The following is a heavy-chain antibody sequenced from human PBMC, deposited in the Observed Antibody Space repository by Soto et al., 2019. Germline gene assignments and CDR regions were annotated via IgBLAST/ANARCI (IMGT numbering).Heavy chain of an antibody. D-gene: IGHD5-18*01. J-gene: IGHJ4*02. CDR1: GFTFSSYS. V-gene: IGHV3-48*02. Sequence: VGSLRLSCAASGFTFSSYSMNWVRQAPGKGLEWISYISTSSSTIYYADSVKGRFTISRDNARNSLYLQMNSLRDEDTAVYYCARGTAMIYDWGQGTLVTVSS. CDR2: ISTSSSTI. CDR3: ARGTAMIYD.